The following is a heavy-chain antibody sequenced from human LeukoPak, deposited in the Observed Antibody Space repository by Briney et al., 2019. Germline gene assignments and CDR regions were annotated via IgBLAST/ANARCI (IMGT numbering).Heavy chain of an antibody. CDR2: IDSDGSST. CDR1: GFTFSSYW. D-gene: IGHD6-19*01. J-gene: IGHJ5*02. Sequence: GGSLRLSCAASGFTFSSYWMHWVRQAPGKGLVRLSRIDSDGSSTNYADAVKGRFTISRDNAKNTLYLQMNSLRAEDTAVYLCARDSQLTSDWSLNWFDPWGQGTLVTVSS. V-gene: IGHV3-74*01. CDR3: ARDSQLTSDWSLNWFDP.